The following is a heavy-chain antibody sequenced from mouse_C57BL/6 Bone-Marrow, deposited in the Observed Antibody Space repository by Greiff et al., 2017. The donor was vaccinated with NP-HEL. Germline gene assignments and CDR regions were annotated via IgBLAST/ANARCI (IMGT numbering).Heavy chain of an antibody. CDR1: GYTFTSYD. D-gene: IGHD2-5*01. V-gene: IGHV1-85*01. Sequence: QVQLQQSGPELVKPGASVKLSCKASGYTFTSYDINWVKQRPGQGLEGIGRNYARDGSTKYNEKFKGNATVTVDTASSTAYSELHSLTSEDSAVYFCAGSNYGYFDYWGQGTTLTVSS. J-gene: IGHJ2*01. CDR3: AGSNYGYFDY. CDR2: NYARDGST.